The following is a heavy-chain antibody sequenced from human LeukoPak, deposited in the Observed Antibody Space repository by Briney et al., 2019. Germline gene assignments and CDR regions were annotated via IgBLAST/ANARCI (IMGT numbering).Heavy chain of an antibody. CDR2: IYYSGST. J-gene: IGHJ4*02. V-gene: IGHV4-59*01. CDR1: GGSISRYY. Sequence: PSETLSLTCTVSGGSISRYYLSWIRQPPGKGLEWIGYIYYSGSTNYNPSLKSRVTISVATSKTQFSLKLSSVTAADTAVYYCARSDAYYFDYWGQGTLVTVSS. CDR3: ARSDAYYFDY.